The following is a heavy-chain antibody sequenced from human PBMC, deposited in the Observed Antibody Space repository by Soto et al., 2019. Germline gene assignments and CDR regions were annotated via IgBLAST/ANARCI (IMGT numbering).Heavy chain of an antibody. D-gene: IGHD3-10*01. V-gene: IGHV1-46*01. CDR1: GYSFTSHY. Sequence: ASVKVSCKAIGYSFTSHYMHWVRQAPGQGLEWMGTIYPGGVNIGYAQKFKGRVTMTKDTSTGTVYMELNSLTSEDTAVYYCATGRGLYYYYGMDVWGQGTTVTVSS. CDR3: ATGRGLYYYYGMDV. J-gene: IGHJ6*02. CDR2: IYPGGVNI.